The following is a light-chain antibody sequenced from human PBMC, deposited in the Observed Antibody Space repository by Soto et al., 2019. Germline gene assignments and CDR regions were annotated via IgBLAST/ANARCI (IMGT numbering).Light chain of an antibody. CDR1: SSDTVAYKY. CDR2: EVS. J-gene: IGLJ1*01. Sequence: QSALTQPASVSGSPGQSITISCTGTSSDTVAYKYVSWYQQYPGKAPKVLIYEVSHRPSGVSNRFSGSLSGNTASLTISGLQAEDEADYYCSSYTTSNTPLYGVGNGTKVTVL. CDR3: SSYTTSNTPLYG. V-gene: IGLV2-14*01.